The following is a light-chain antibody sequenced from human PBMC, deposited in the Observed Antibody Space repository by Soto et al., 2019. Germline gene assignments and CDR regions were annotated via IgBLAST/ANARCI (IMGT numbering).Light chain of an antibody. CDR1: SSNIGAGYD. CDR3: QSDDRSLRV. J-gene: IGLJ1*01. Sequence: QSALTQPPSVSGAPGQRVTISCTGSSSNIGAGYDVHWYQQVPGTAPKLLIYGNNNRPSGVPDRFSGSKSGTSASLAIAGLQAEDDADYYCQSDDRSLRVFGTGTKVTVL. CDR2: GNN. V-gene: IGLV1-40*01.